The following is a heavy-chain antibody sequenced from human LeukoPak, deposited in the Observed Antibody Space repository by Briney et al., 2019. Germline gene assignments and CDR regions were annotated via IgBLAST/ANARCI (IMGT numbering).Heavy chain of an antibody. CDR2: IYYSGTT. D-gene: IGHD2-8*01. V-gene: IGHV4-31*03. CDR3: ARLVYGNGWQIDY. J-gene: IGHJ4*02. CDR1: GGSIRTSSNY. Sequence: SQTLSLTCTVSGGSIRTSSNYWSWIRHHPGKGLEWMGCIYYSGTTYDSPSLKSRLTVSVDTSKNQFFLDLTSVTAADTAVYYCARLVYGNGWQIDYWGRGTLVTVSS.